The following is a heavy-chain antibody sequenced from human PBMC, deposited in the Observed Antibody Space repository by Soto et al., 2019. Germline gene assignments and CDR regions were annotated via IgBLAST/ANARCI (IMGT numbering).Heavy chain of an antibody. CDR1: GLSFSSYA. Sequence: EVQVLESGGGLAQPGRSLRLSCAVSGLSFSSYAMTWVRQSPGKGLEWVSGISRSGNSTYSEDSVRGRFTISRDNSMNALHLLMNSLRAEDTAVYYSAKYAKILDWLRPSYYADFWGQVTLVTVSA. J-gene: IGHJ4*02. V-gene: IGHV3-23*01. D-gene: IGHD3-9*01. CDR3: AKYAKILDWLRPSYYADF. CDR2: ISRSGNST.